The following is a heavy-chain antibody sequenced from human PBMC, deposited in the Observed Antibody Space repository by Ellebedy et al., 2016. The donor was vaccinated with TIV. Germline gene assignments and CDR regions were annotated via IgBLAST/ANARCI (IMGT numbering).Heavy chain of an antibody. D-gene: IGHD1-26*01. J-gene: IGHJ4*02. CDR2: INPSGGST. Sequence: ASVKVSCKASGYTFTSFYMHWVRQAPGQGLEWMGIINPSGGSTSYAQKFQGRVTMTRDTSTSTVYMELSSLRSEDTAVYYCARIKRDRSGSYYVDYWGQGTLVTVSS. CDR1: GYTFTSFY. V-gene: IGHV1-46*01. CDR3: ARIKRDRSGSYYVDY.